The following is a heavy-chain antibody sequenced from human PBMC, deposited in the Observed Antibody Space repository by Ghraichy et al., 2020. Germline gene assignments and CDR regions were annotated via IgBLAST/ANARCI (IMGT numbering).Heavy chain of an antibody. J-gene: IGHJ4*02. D-gene: IGHD1-7*01. CDR1: GGSVSSGTYY. Sequence: SETLSLTCAVSGGSVSSGTYYWSWIRQPPGKGLEWIGYIYYSGSTNYNPSLKSRVTISVDTSKNQFSLKLTSVTAADTAVYYCARVHSVILTGTRTFDYWGQGTLVTVSS. CDR3: ARVHSVILTGTRTFDY. CDR2: IYYSGST. V-gene: IGHV4-61*01.